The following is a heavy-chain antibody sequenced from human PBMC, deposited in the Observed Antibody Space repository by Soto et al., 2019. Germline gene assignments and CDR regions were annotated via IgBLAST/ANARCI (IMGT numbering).Heavy chain of an antibody. V-gene: IGHV3-53*01. CDR3: AIDEAGRFDAFDI. J-gene: IGHJ3*02. D-gene: IGHD6-13*01. CDR2: IYSGGST. CDR1: GFTVSSNY. Sequence: GGSLRLSCAASGFTVSSNYMSWVRQAPGKGLEWVSVIYSGGSTYYADSVKGRFTISRANSKNTLYLQMNSLRAEDPAVYYSAIDEAGRFDAFDIWGQGTMVTVSS.